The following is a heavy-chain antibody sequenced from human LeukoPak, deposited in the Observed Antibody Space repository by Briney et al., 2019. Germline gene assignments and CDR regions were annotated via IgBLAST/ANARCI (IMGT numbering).Heavy chain of an antibody. D-gene: IGHD2-15*01. V-gene: IGHV3-48*03. Sequence: GGSLRLSCAASGFTFSSYEMNWVRQAPGKGLEWVSYISSSGSTIYYANSVKGRFTISRDNAKNSLYLQMNSLRAEDTAVYYCARDRDCSGGSCYYFDYWGQGTLVTVSS. CDR1: GFTFSSYE. CDR2: ISSSGSTI. J-gene: IGHJ4*02. CDR3: ARDRDCSGGSCYYFDY.